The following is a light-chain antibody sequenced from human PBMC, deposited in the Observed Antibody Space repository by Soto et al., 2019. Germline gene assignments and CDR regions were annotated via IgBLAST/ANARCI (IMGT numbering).Light chain of an antibody. V-gene: IGLV2-14*01. Sequence: QSALTQPASVSGSPGQSITISCTGTSSDIGAYNYVSWYQQYPGKAPKLMIYGVTNRPSGVSNRFSGSKTGNTASLTISGLQAEDEADYYCSSYTTNITPVVFGGGTKVTVL. CDR2: GVT. CDR3: SSYTTNITPVV. CDR1: SSDIGAYNY. J-gene: IGLJ2*01.